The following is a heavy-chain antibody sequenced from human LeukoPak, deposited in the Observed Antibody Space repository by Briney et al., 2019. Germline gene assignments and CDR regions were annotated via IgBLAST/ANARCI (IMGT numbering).Heavy chain of an antibody. Sequence: GGSLRLSCAASGFTFSSYSMNWVRQAPGKGLEWVSSISSSSSYIYYADSVKGRFTISRDNAKNSLYLQMNSLGAEDTAVYYCARDLERASGIAVAGTHDYWGQGTLVTVSS. J-gene: IGHJ4*02. CDR3: ARDLERASGIAVAGTHDY. D-gene: IGHD6-19*01. V-gene: IGHV3-21*01. CDR2: ISSSSSYI. CDR1: GFTFSSYS.